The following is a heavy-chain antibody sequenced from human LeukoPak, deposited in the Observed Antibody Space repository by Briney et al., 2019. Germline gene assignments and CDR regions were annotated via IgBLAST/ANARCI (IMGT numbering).Heavy chain of an antibody. Sequence: PGGSLRLSCAAYGFTFSSYGMHWVRQAPGKGLEWVAVIWYDGSNKYYADSVKGRFTISRDNSKNTLYLQMNSLRAEDTAVYYCARGPGEMATITGGQGTLVTVSS. CDR1: GFTFSSYG. CDR2: IWYDGSNK. D-gene: IGHD5-24*01. CDR3: ARGPGEMATIT. J-gene: IGHJ4*02. V-gene: IGHV3-33*01.